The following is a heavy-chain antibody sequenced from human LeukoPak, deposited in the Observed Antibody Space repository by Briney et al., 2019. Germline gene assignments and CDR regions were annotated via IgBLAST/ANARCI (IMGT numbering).Heavy chain of an antibody. CDR3: ARIVRGRFDY. CDR1: GGSFSGYY. D-gene: IGHD3-10*02. CDR2: INHSGST. Sequence: SETLSLTCAVYGGSFSGYYWSWIRQPPGKGLEWIGEINHSGSTNYNPSLKSRVTISVDTSKNQFSLKLSSVTAADTAVYYCARIVRGRFDYWGQGTLVTVSS. V-gene: IGHV4-34*01. J-gene: IGHJ4*02.